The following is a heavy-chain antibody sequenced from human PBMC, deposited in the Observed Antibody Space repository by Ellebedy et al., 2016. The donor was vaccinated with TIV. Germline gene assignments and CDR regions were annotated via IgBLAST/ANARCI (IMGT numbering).Heavy chain of an antibody. Sequence: SGPTLVKPTQTLTLTCTFSGFSLSTSGMCVSWIRQPPGKALEWLARINWDDDKYYSTSLKTRLTISRDTSKNQVVLTVTNMDPVDTATYYCARIVREMDDAFDIWGQGTMVTVSS. V-gene: IGHV2-70*11. CDR1: GFSLSTSGMC. CDR2: INWDDDK. CDR3: ARIVREMDDAFDI. J-gene: IGHJ3*02. D-gene: IGHD5-24*01.